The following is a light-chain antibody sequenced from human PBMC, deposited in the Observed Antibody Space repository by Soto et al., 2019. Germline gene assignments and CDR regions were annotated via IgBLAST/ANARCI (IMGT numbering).Light chain of an antibody. CDR2: GAS. CDR1: QSVSSSY. Sequence: EIVLTQSPGTLSLSPGERATLSCRASQSVSSSYLAWYQQKPGQAPRLLIYGASSRATGIPDRFSGSGSGTDFPLTISRLAPDDFAGYYCQQYGSSQSFGQGTKVEIK. J-gene: IGKJ1*01. V-gene: IGKV3-20*01. CDR3: QQYGSSQS.